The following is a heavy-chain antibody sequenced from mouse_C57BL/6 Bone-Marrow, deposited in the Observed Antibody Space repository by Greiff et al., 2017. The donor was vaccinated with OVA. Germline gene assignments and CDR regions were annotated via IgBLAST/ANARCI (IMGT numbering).Heavy chain of an antibody. CDR2: IDPETGGT. V-gene: IGHV1-15*01. CDR1: GYTFTDYE. Sequence: VKLMESGAELVRPGASVTLSCKASGYTFTDYEMHWVKQTPVHGLEWIGAIDPETGGTAYNQKFKGKAILTAAKSSSTAYMELRSLTSEDSAVYYCTRFDGYYVGAMDYWGQGTSVTVSS. D-gene: IGHD2-3*01. CDR3: TRFDGYYVGAMDY. J-gene: IGHJ4*01.